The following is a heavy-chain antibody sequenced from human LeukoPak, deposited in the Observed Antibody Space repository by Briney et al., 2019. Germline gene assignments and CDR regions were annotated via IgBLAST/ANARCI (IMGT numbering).Heavy chain of an antibody. J-gene: IGHJ4*02. CDR1: GFTFSSYA. V-gene: IGHV3-23*01. Sequence: GGSLRLSCAASGFTFSSYAMSWVRKAPGKGLEWVSAISGSGGSTYYADSVKGRFTISRDNSKNTLYLQMNSLRAEDTAVYYCAKIRVGYNWNDVNDYWGQGTLVTVSS. CDR2: ISGSGGST. CDR3: AKIRVGYNWNDVNDY. D-gene: IGHD1-1*01.